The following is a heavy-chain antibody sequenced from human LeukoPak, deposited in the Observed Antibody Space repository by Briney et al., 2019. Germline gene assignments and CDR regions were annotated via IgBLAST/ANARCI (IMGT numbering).Heavy chain of an antibody. CDR2: ISAYNGNT. J-gene: IGHJ4*02. D-gene: IGHD2-15*01. Sequence: ASVKVSCKASGYTFTSYGISWVRQAPGQGLEWMGWISAYNGNTNYAQKLQGRVTMTTDTSANTAYMELSSLRSEDTAVYYCARAVLRSAAHFFDYWGQGTLVTVSS. CDR1: GYTFTSYG. V-gene: IGHV1-18*01. CDR3: ARAVLRSAAHFFDY.